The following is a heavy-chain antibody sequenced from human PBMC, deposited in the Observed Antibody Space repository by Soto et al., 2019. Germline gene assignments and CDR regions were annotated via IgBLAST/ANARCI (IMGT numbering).Heavy chain of an antibody. J-gene: IGHJ6*02. CDR2: ISGSGGST. V-gene: IGHV3-23*01. CDR1: GFTFSSYA. CDR3: AKDLLMAIADSMDV. D-gene: IGHD6-13*01. Sequence: GGSLRLSCAASGFTFSSYAMSWVRQAPGKGLEWVLVISGSGGSTYYADSVKGRFTISRDNSKNTLYLQMDSLRDEDTAIYYCAKDLLMAIADSMDVWGQGTTVTVSS.